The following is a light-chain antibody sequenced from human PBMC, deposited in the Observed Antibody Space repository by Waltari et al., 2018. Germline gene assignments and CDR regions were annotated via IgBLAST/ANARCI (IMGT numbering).Light chain of an antibody. CDR3: QQYYGVTLT. Sequence: DIQMTQSPSSLSASVGDRVSISCRASQVISNSLAWYHQSPGQAPKLLLYGTSRVESGVPSSFSGRGSGTDYTLTISSLQPEDFGTYYCQQYYGVTLTFGGGTKVQI. CDR1: QVISNS. V-gene: IGKV1-NL1*01. CDR2: GTS. J-gene: IGKJ4*01.